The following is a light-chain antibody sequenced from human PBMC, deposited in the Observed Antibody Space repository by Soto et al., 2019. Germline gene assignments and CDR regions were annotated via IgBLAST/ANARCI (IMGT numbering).Light chain of an antibody. CDR1: QSISFW. J-gene: IGKJ4*01. Sequence: DIQMTQYPSTLAASVGDRVTITCRASQSISFWFAWYQQKPGKAPKLLIFDASTLERGVPSRFSGSGSGTEFTLTISSLQPDDFATYYCQQYNTYVLTFGGGTKWIS. V-gene: IGKV1-5*01. CDR2: DAS. CDR3: QQYNTYVLT.